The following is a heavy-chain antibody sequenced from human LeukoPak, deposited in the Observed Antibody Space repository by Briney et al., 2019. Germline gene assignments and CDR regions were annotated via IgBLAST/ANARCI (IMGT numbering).Heavy chain of an antibody. CDR3: AKSSKNSIFGVVIANWFDP. D-gene: IGHD3-3*01. Sequence: GGSLRLSCAASGFTFSSYAMSWVRQAPGKGLEWVSAISGSGGSTYYADSVKGRFTISRDNSKNTLYLQMNSLRAEDTAVYYCAKSSKNSIFGVVIANWFDPWGQGTLVTVSS. CDR2: ISGSGGST. V-gene: IGHV3-23*01. CDR1: GFTFSSYA. J-gene: IGHJ5*02.